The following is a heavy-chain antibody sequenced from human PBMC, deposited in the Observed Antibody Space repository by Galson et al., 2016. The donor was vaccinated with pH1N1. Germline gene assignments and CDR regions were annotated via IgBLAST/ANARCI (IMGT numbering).Heavy chain of an antibody. Sequence: QSGAEVKKPGESLKISCKGSGYSFTSYWIGWVRQMPGKGLEWMGIIYPDHSDARYSPSFQGQVTISADKSVSTAYLQWSSLKASDTAIYYCARFLYGDYVGYFDYWGQGTLVTVSS. CDR2: IYPDHSDA. J-gene: IGHJ4*02. CDR3: ARFLYGDYVGYFDY. CDR1: GYSFTSYW. D-gene: IGHD4-17*01. V-gene: IGHV5-51*01.